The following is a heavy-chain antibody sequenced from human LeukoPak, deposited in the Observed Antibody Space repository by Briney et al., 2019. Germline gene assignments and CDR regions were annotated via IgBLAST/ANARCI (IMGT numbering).Heavy chain of an antibody. V-gene: IGHV3-53*04. Sequence: PGGSLRLSCAASGFTVSSNYMSWVRQALGKGLEWVSVIYSGGSTYYADSVKGRFTISRHNSKNTLYLQMNSLRAEDTAVYYCARTQKEDYYSNPTWFDPWGQGTLVTVSS. D-gene: IGHD4-4*01. CDR1: GFTVSSNY. CDR3: ARTQKEDYYSNPTWFDP. CDR2: IYSGGST. J-gene: IGHJ5*02.